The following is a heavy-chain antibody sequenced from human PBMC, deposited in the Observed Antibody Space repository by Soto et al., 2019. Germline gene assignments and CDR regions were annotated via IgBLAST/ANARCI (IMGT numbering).Heavy chain of an antibody. CDR2: IIPIFGTA. CDR3: AREEGYYDSSGYYCSGAFDI. D-gene: IGHD3-22*01. J-gene: IGHJ3*02. V-gene: IGHV1-69*06. CDR1: GGTFSSYA. Sequence: QVQLVQSGAEVKKPGSSVKVSCKASGGTFSSYAISWVRQAPGQGLEWMGGIIPIFGTANYAQKFQGRVTITADKSTSTAYMELSSLRSEDTAVYYCAREEGYYDSSGYYCSGAFDIWGQGTMVTVSS.